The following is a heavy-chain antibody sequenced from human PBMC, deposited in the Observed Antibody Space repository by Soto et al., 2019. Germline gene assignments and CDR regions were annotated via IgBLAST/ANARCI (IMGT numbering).Heavy chain of an antibody. CDR1: VFTFSSYA. CDR3: ARDLIAAAGLIVSYYYYGMEV. D-gene: IGHD6-13*01. Sequence: PRGSLRLSCASSVFTFSSYAMHCVRHSPGKWLEWVAVISYDGSNKYYADSVKGRFTISRDNSKNTLYLQMNSLRAEDTAVYYCARDLIAAAGLIVSYYYYGMEVWGQGTTVIVSS. V-gene: IGHV3-30-3*01. CDR2: ISYDGSNK. J-gene: IGHJ6*01.